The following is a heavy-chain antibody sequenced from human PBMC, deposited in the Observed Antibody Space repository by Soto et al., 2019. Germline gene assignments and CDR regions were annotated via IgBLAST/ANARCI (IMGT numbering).Heavy chain of an antibody. V-gene: IGHV1-8*01. CDR1: GYTFTSYD. CDR2: MNPNSGNT. Sequence: QVQLVQSGAEVKKPGASAKASCKASGYTFTSYDINWVRQATGQGLEWMGWMNPNSGNTGYAQQCQGRVTMTRNTSISTAYVERSSLRPADPAVYYCARERTVTGDDYWGQGALVTVSS. D-gene: IGHD4-17*01. J-gene: IGHJ4*02. CDR3: ARERTVTGDDY.